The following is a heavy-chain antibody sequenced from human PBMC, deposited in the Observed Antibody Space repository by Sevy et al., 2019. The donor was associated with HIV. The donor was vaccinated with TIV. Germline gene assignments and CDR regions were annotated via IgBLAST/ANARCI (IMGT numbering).Heavy chain of an antibody. D-gene: IGHD3-3*01. V-gene: IGHV5-51*01. Sequence: GESLKISCKGSGYDFNTHWIVWVRQMPGKGLEWMGIIYVGDSDTRYSPSFQGQVTISADKSINTAYLQWSSLKASDTAMYYWARRQTIYTALDFWGQGTMVTVSS. CDR2: IYVGDSDT. J-gene: IGHJ3*01. CDR1: GYDFNTHW. CDR3: ARRQTIYTALDF.